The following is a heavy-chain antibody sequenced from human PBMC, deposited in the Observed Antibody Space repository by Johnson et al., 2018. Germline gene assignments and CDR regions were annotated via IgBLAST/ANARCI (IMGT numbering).Heavy chain of an antibody. CDR1: GFTFSSYW. D-gene: IGHD3-16*01. CDR3: ARPPPGYYDYVWGSYAFDI. J-gene: IGHJ3*02. CDR2: IKQDGSEK. Sequence: VQLVESGGGLVQPGGSLRLSCAASGFTFSSYWMSWVRQAPGKGLEWVANIKQDGSEKYYVDSLKGRFTISRDNAKNSLYLKMNSRGAEDTAVYYCARPPPGYYDYVWGSYAFDIWGQGTMVTVSS. V-gene: IGHV3-7*01.